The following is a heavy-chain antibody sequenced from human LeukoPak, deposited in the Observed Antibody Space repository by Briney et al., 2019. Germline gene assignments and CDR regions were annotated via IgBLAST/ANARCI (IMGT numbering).Heavy chain of an antibody. CDR3: TTETYYDILTGYYRFDY. V-gene: IGHV3-15*01. Sequence: GGSLRLSCAASGFTFSNAWMSWVRQAPGKGLEWVGRIKSKTDGGTTDYAAPVKGTCTISRDDSKNTLYLQMNSLKTEDTAVYYCTTETYYDILTGYYRFDYWGQGTLVTVSS. CDR1: GFTFSNAW. CDR2: IKSKTDGGTT. J-gene: IGHJ4*02. D-gene: IGHD3-9*01.